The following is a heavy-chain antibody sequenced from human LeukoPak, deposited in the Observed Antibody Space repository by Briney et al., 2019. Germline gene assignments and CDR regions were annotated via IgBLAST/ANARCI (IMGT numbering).Heavy chain of an antibody. CDR1: GYSISSGYY. D-gene: IGHD6-19*01. CDR3: AKGGSGWYDGDFDY. J-gene: IGHJ4*02. V-gene: IGHV4-38-2*02. Sequence: SETLSLTCTVSGYSISSGYYWGWIRQPPGQGLEWIGSIYHSGSTYYNPSLKSRVTISVDTSKNQFSLKLSSVTAADTAVYYCAKGGSGWYDGDFDYWGQGTLVTVSS. CDR2: IYHSGST.